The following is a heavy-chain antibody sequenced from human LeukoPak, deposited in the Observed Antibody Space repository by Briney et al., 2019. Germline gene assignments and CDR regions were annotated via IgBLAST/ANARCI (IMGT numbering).Heavy chain of an antibody. CDR1: GASFSAYH. J-gene: IGHJ3*02. Sequence: PATLSLTRAVYGASFSAYHWSWIRQTPGKRLEWLAKINHSRSTKYNMPLKSRADIPSPTTKNQFSLKLSSVTAADTAVYYCARHITFGEPTPVAFDIWGQGTMVTVSS. D-gene: IGHD3-16*01. CDR2: INHSRST. CDR3: ARHITFGEPTPVAFDI. V-gene: IGHV4-34*01.